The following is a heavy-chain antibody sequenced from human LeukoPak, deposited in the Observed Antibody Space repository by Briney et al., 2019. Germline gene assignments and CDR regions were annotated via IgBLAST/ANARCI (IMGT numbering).Heavy chain of an antibody. D-gene: IGHD6-13*01. V-gene: IGHV3-9*01. CDR1: GFTFDDYA. CDR2: ISWNSGSI. CDR3: AKENGIAAAGELDY. Sequence: GGSLRLSCAASGFTFDDYAMRWVRQAPGKGLEWVSGISWNSGSIGYADSVKGRFTISRDNAKNSLYLQMNSLRAEDTALYYCAKENGIAAAGELDYWGQGTLVTVSS. J-gene: IGHJ4*02.